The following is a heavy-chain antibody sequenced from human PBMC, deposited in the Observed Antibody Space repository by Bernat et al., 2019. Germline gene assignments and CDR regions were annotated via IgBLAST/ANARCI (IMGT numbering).Heavy chain of an antibody. Sequence: EVQLVESGGGLVQPGGSLRLSCAASGFTFCSYWMHWVRQAPGKGLVWVSRINSDGSSTSYADSVKGRFTISRDNAKNTLYLQMNSLRAEDTAVYYCAGELPPPVGTPYYFDYWGQGTLVTVSS. J-gene: IGHJ4*02. D-gene: IGHD4-23*01. CDR2: INSDGSST. V-gene: IGHV3-74*01. CDR1: GFTFCSYW. CDR3: AGELPPPVGTPYYFDY.